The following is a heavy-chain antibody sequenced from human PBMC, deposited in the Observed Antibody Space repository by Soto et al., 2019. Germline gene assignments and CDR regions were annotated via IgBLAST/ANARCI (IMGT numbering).Heavy chain of an antibody. CDR3: ARDYWNLNYDMLTGYLQFDY. V-gene: IGHV1-18*04. CDR2: ISAYNGNT. D-gene: IGHD3-9*01. J-gene: IGHJ4*02. Sequence: GASVKVSCKASGYTFTSYGISWVRQAPGQGLEWMGWISAYNGNTNYAQKLQGRVTMTTDTSTSTAYMELRSLRSDDTAVYYCARDYWNLNYDMLTGYLQFDYWRQGTLVTV. CDR1: GYTFTSYG.